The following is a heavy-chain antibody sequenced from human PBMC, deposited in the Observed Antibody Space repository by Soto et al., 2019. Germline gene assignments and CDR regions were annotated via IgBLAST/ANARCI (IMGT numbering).Heavy chain of an antibody. D-gene: IGHD2-21*01. CDR1: GGSISSGGYY. V-gene: IGHV4-31*03. CDR3: AASCVGCGGFNYYGMDV. CDR2: IYYSGST. J-gene: IGHJ6*02. Sequence: SETLSLTCTVSGGSISSGGYYWTWIRQHPGKGLEWIGYIYYSGSTCYNPSLKSRVTISVDTSKNQFSLKLSPVTAADTAVYYCAASCVGCGGFNYYGMDVWGQGTTVTVSS.